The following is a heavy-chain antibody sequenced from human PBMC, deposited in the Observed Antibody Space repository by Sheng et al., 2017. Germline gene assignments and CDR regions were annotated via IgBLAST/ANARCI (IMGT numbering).Heavy chain of an antibody. D-gene: IGHD1-1*01. CDR2: IYYSGST. J-gene: IGHJ3*02. Sequence: QVQLQESGPGLVKPSETLSLTCTVSGGSISSYYWSWIRQPPGKGLEWIGYIYYSGSTNYNPSLKSRVTISVDTSKNQFSLKVSSVTAADTAVYYCACDPTGTSDAFDIWGQGDNGHRLF. CDR1: GGSISSYY. V-gene: IGHV4-59*12. CDR3: ACDPTGTSDAFDI.